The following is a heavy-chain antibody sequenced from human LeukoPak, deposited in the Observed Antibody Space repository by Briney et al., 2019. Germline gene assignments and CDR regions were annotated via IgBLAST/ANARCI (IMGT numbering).Heavy chain of an antibody. CDR3: ARVDYYDSSAQKESRGLVDY. J-gene: IGHJ4*02. V-gene: IGHV4-34*01. D-gene: IGHD3-22*01. CDR1: GGSFSGYY. CDR2: INHSGST. Sequence: SETLSLTCAVYGGSFSGYYWSWIRQPPGKGLEWIGEINHSGSTNYNPSLKSRVTISVDTSKKQFSLKLSSVTAADKAVYYCARVDYYDSSAQKESRGLVDYWGQGTLVTVSS.